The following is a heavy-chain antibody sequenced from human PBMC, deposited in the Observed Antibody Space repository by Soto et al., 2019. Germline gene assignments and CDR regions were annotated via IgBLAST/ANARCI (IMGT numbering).Heavy chain of an antibody. CDR1: GGTFSSYA. J-gene: IGHJ6*02. Sequence: QVQLVQSGAEVKKPGSSVKVSCKASGGTFSSYAISWVRQAPGQGLEWMGGIIPIFGTANYAQKFQGRVTITADDSTSTAYMELSSLSSEDTAVYYCARGGQWLDSRYYGMDVWGQGTTVTVSS. D-gene: IGHD6-19*01. CDR3: ARGGQWLDSRYYGMDV. CDR2: IIPIFGTA. V-gene: IGHV1-69*12.